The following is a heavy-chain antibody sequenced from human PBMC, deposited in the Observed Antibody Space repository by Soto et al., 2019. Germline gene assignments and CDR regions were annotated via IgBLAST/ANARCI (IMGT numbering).Heavy chain of an antibody. J-gene: IGHJ4*02. D-gene: IGHD6-19*01. CDR2: IYYSGST. Sequence: SETLSLTCTVSGGSISSSSYYWGWIRQPPGKGLEWIGSIYYSGSTYYNPSLKSRVTISVDTSKNQFSLKLSSVTAADTAVYYCARPGIAVAGNDYWGQGTLVTVSS. V-gene: IGHV4-39*01. CDR3: ARPGIAVAGNDY. CDR1: GGSISSSSYY.